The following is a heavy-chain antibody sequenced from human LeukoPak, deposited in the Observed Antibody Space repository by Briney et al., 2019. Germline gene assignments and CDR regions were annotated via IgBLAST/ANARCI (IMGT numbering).Heavy chain of an antibody. J-gene: IGHJ4*02. CDR1: GFTFSTYG. CDR3: AKGNTANKNPNFDY. CDR2: VSSSGDNT. V-gene: IGHV3-23*01. D-gene: IGHD5-18*01. Sequence: GGSLRLSCAASGFTFSTYGMNWVRQAPGKGLEWVSTVSSSGDNTYYADSVKGRFTISRDNSRDTLYLQMNSLRAEDTAVYYCAKGNTANKNPNFDYWGQGTLVTVSS.